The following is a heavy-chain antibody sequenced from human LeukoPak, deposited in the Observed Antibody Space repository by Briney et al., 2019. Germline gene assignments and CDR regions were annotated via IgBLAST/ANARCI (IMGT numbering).Heavy chain of an antibody. V-gene: IGHV3-23*01. D-gene: IGHD2-15*01. CDR2: ISGSGGST. CDR1: GFTFSSYA. J-gene: IGHJ5*02. CDR3: ARCSGGSCYAYNWFDP. Sequence: GGSLRLSCAASGFTFSSYAMSWDRQAPGKGLEWVSAISGSGGSTYYADSVKGRFTISRDNSKNTLYLQMNSLRAEDTAVYYCARCSGGSCYAYNWFDPWGQGTLVTVSS.